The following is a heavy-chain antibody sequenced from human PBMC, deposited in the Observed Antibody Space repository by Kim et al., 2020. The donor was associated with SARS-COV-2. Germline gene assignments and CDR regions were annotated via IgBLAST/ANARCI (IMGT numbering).Heavy chain of an antibody. CDR2: IGSSSTTI. D-gene: IGHD6-19*01. CDR1: GFTFNGYG. Sequence: GGSLRLSCAASGFTFNGYGINWVRQAPGKGLEWISYIGSSSTTIYYADSVKGRFTISRDNAKNSLYLQMNSLRAEDTAVYYCARYFSGWGFDYWGQGTLVTVSS. J-gene: IGHJ4*02. V-gene: IGHV3-48*04. CDR3: ARYFSGWGFDY.